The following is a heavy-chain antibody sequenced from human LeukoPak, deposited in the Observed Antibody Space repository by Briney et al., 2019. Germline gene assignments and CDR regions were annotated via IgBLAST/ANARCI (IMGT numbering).Heavy chain of an antibody. CDR2: ISFSSNYI. Sequence: PGGSLRLSCVASGFTFSSYSMNWVRQAPGKGLEWVSSISFSSNYIYYADSLRGRITLSRDNAKNSLYLQMNSLRAEDTAVYYCASAVVVPAPMYYFDYWGLGTLVTVSS. CDR1: GFTFSSYS. V-gene: IGHV3-21*01. D-gene: IGHD2-2*01. J-gene: IGHJ4*02. CDR3: ASAVVVPAPMYYFDY.